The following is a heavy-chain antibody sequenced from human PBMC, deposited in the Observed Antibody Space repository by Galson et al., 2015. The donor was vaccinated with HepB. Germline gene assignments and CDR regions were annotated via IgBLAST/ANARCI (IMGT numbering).Heavy chain of an antibody. CDR1: GFTFRNHA. V-gene: IGHV3-30*04. CDR2: ISYDGNNK. D-gene: IGHD1-26*01. J-gene: IGHJ5*02. Sequence: SLRLSCAASGFTFRNHAMHWVRQAPGKGLQWVAVISYDGNNKYFADSVKGRVTISRDNSKNTLYLQMNSLRVEDTATYYCVREWWERRLDRWGQGTLVTVSS. CDR3: VREWWERRLDR.